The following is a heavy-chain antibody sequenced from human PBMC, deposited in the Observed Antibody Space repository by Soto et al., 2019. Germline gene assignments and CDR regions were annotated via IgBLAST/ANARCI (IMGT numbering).Heavy chain of an antibody. J-gene: IGHJ4*02. V-gene: IGHV3-23*01. CDR1: GFTFSSYA. Sequence: GSLRLSCAASGFTFSSYAMTWVRQAPGKGLEYVSSITGSGAGTVYADSVKGRFTISRDDSKNTLYLQLNSLRAEDTAVYFCAKDPNGDYVGAFDSWGQGSLVTVPQ. CDR2: ITGSGAGT. CDR3: AKDPNGDYVGAFDS. D-gene: IGHD4-17*01.